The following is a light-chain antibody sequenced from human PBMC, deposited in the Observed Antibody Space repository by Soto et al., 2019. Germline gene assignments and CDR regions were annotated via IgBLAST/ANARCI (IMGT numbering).Light chain of an antibody. CDR3: QQYKNWPRT. J-gene: IGKJ1*01. CDR1: QSVSSN. Sequence: EIVLTQSPGTLSLSPGERATLSCRASQSVSSNLAWYQQKPGQAPRLLIYGASTRATGIPARCSGRGSGTECTLTISSLQSEDFAVYDCQQYKNWPRTFGQGTKVDIK. CDR2: GAS. V-gene: IGKV3-15*01.